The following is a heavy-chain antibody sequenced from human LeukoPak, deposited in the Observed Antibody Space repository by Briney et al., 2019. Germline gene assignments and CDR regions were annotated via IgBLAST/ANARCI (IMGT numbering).Heavy chain of an antibody. CDR2: ISGSGGST. J-gene: IGHJ4*02. V-gene: IGHV3-23*01. CDR1: GFTFSSYA. Sequence: GGSLRPSCAASGFTFSSYAMGWVRQAPGKGLEWVSAISGSGGSTYYADSVKGRFTISRDNSKNTLYLQMNSLRAEDTAVYYCANSKRPRAFDYWGQGTLVTVSS. CDR3: ANSKRPRAFDY.